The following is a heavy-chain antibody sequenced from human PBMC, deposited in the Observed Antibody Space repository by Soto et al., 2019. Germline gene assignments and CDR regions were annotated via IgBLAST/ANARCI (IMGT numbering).Heavy chain of an antibody. CDR2: IYSGGST. J-gene: IGHJ5*02. V-gene: IGHV3-66*01. CDR3: ARGGPPTSNWFDP. Sequence: EVQLVESGGGLVQPGGSVRLSCAASGFTVSNNYINWVRQAPGKGLEWVSVIYSGGSTYYADSVKGRFTISRDNSKNTLYLQMNSLRAEDTAVYYCARGGPPTSNWFDPWGQGTLVTVSS. D-gene: IGHD1-26*01. CDR1: GFTVSNNY.